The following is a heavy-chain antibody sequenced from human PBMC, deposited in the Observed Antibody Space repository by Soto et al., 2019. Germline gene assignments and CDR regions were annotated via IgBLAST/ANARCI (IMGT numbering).Heavy chain of an antibody. D-gene: IGHD6-19*01. J-gene: IGHJ5*02. V-gene: IGHV4-59*01. Sequence: PSETLSLTCTVSGGSISSYYWSWIRQPPGKGLEWIGYIYYSGSTNYNPSLKSRVTISVDTSKNQFSLNLSSVTAADTAVYYCERHVYSSGWYAEWFDPWGQVNLVTVSS. CDR3: ERHVYSSGWYAEWFDP. CDR1: GGSISSYY. CDR2: IYYSGST.